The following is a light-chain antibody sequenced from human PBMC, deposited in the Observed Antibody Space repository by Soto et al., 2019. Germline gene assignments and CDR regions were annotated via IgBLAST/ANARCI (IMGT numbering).Light chain of an antibody. CDR2: GAS. CDR1: QRVSSSY. CDR3: QQYSSSPLT. Sequence: EIVLTQSPGILSLSPGERATLSCRASQRVSSSYLAWYQQKPGQAPRLLISGASSRATGIPDRFSGLGSGTDFTLTSSRLEPEDFAVYYCQQYSSSPLTFGQGTKVEIK. J-gene: IGKJ1*01. V-gene: IGKV3-20*01.